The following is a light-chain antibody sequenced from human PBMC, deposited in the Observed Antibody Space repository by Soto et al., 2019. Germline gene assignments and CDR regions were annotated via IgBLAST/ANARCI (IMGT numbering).Light chain of an antibody. V-gene: IGKV3-15*01. J-gene: IGKJ1*01. Sequence: MMMTQSPATLSVSPGERVTLSCRTSHSVNSHVAWYQQKPGQAPRLLLYGASTRATGIPVRFSGSGFGTEFTLTISSLQPDDFATYYCQQYNSYSTFGQGTKVEIK. CDR3: QQYNSYST. CDR1: HSVNSH. CDR2: GAS.